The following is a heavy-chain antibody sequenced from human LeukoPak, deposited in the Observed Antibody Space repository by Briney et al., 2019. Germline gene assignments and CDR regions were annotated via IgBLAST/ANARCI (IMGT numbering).Heavy chain of an antibody. V-gene: IGHV4-31*03. CDR2: IYYSGST. CDR1: GGSISSGGYY. Sequence: SETLSLTCTVSGGSISSGGYYWSWIRQHPGKGLEWIGYIYYSGSTYYNPSLKSRVTISVDTSKNQFSLKLSSVTDADTAVYYCARADYCSSTSCDNWFDPWGQGTLVTVSS. J-gene: IGHJ5*02. CDR3: ARADYCSSTSCDNWFDP. D-gene: IGHD2-2*01.